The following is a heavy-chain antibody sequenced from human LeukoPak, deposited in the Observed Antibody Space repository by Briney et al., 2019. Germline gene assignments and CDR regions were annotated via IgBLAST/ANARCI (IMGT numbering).Heavy chain of an antibody. CDR3: GRAVAGRFDY. CDR1: GFTFRSYT. D-gene: IGHD6-19*01. J-gene: IGHJ4*02. V-gene: IGHV3-48*01. Sequence: GGSLRLSCATSGFTFRSYTMNWVRQAPGKGLEWVSYISSNDTIYQADSVKGRFTISRDNAKNSLYLQMNSLRAEDTAAYYCGRAVAGRFDYWGQGTLVTVSS. CDR2: ISSNDTI.